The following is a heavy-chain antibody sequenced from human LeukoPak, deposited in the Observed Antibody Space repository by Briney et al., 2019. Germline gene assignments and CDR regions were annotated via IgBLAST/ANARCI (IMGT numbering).Heavy chain of an antibody. CDR3: AREGYDFWSGYSFYFDY. D-gene: IGHD3-3*01. CDR1: GFTVSNNY. Sequence: PEGSLRLSCAASGFTVSNNYMSWVRQAPGKGLDWVSVLYSGGSTYYADSVKGRFTISRDNSKNTLYLQMNSLRAEDTAVYYCAREGYDFWSGYSFYFDYWGQGTLVTVSS. V-gene: IGHV3-66*01. CDR2: LYSGGST. J-gene: IGHJ4*02.